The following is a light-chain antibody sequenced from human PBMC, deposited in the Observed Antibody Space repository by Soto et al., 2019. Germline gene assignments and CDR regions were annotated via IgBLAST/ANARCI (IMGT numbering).Light chain of an antibody. CDR3: QVWDSSSDHVV. Sequence: SYKLTQPPSVSVAPGKTARITCGGNNIGSKSVHWYQQKPGQAPVLVIYYDSVRPSGIPERFSGSNSGNTATLTISRVEAGDEADYYCQVWDSSSDHVVFGGGTKLTVL. J-gene: IGLJ2*01. V-gene: IGLV3-21*04. CDR1: NIGSKS. CDR2: YDS.